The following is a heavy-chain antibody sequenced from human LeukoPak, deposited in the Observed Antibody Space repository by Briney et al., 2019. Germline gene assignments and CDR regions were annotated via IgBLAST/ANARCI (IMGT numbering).Heavy chain of an antibody. Sequence: GGSLRLSCAASGFTFSSYAMSWVRQAPGKGLEWVSAISGSGGSTYYADSVKGRFTISRDNSKNTLYLQMNSLGAEDTAVYYFAKAGAVAGTDWFDPWGQGTLVTVSS. V-gene: IGHV3-23*01. J-gene: IGHJ5*02. CDR2: ISGSGGST. CDR3: AKAGAVAGTDWFDP. CDR1: GFTFSSYA. D-gene: IGHD6-19*01.